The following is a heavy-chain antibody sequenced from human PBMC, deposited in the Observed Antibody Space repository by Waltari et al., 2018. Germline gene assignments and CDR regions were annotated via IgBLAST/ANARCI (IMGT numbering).Heavy chain of an antibody. D-gene: IGHD3-3*01. CDR2: IYYSGST. Sequence: QVQLQESGPGLVKPSETLSLTCTVSGGSISSYYWSWIRQPPGKGLEWIGYIYYSGSTNDNPSLKSRVTISVDTSKNQFSLKLSSVTAADTAVYYCARVSDYDFWSGYYGAWYFDLWGRGTLVTVSS. CDR1: GGSISSYY. CDR3: ARVSDYDFWSGYYGAWYFDL. V-gene: IGHV4-59*01. J-gene: IGHJ2*01.